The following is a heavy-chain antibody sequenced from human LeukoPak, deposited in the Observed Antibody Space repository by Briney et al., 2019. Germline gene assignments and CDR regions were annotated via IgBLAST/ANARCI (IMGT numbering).Heavy chain of an antibody. CDR2: MNPNSGNT. J-gene: IGHJ5*02. V-gene: IGHV1-8*01. Sequence: ASVKVSCKASGYTFTSYDINWVRQATGQGLEWMGWMNPNSGNTGYAQKFQGRVTMTRNTSISTAYMELSSLRSEDTAVYYCARDFYAAVAGRANWFDPWGQGTLVTVSS. CDR3: ARDFYAAVAGRANWFDP. D-gene: IGHD6-19*01. CDR1: GYTFTSYD.